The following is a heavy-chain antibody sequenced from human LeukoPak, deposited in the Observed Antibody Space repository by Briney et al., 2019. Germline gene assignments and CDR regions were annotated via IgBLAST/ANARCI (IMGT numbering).Heavy chain of an antibody. CDR3: ARAKHYCSSTSCKYFDY. Sequence: SETLSLTCTVSGRSISSYYWSWIRQPPGKGLECIGYIYYSGSTNYNPSLKSRVTISVDTSKNQFSPKVSSVTAADTAVYYCARAKHYCSSTSCKYFDYWGQGTLVTVSS. D-gene: IGHD2-2*01. CDR1: GRSISSYY. J-gene: IGHJ4*02. V-gene: IGHV4-59*01. CDR2: IYYSGST.